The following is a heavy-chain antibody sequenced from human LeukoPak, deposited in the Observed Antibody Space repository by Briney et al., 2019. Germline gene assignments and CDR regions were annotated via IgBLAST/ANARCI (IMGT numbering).Heavy chain of an antibody. J-gene: IGHJ2*01. Sequence: SETLSLTCTVSGASISSTTYYWGWIRQPPRKGLEWIASIYYSGSTYYNPSLKSRVTISVDTSKNQFSLKLSSVTAADTAVYYCARVYYSNSYDYWYFDLWGRGTLVTVSS. CDR1: GASISSTTYY. CDR3: ARVYYSNSYDYWYFDL. V-gene: IGHV4-39*07. D-gene: IGHD6-13*01. CDR2: IYYSGST.